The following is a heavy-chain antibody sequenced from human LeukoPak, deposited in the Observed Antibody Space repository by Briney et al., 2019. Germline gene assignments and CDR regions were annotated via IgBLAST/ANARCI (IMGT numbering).Heavy chain of an antibody. CDR2: ISVDGAAT. Sequence: GGALRLSCVDSRCSLSTYAMIWVGQAPPKGRDWVSAISVDGAATYYADSVEDRFTTSRDNYRNTLYLQMTSVRGEDSAVYYCERTTDSLSYFWGKGTLVTVSS. J-gene: IGHJ4*02. D-gene: IGHD4-17*01. V-gene: IGHV3-23*01. CDR3: ERTTDSLSYF. CDR1: RCSLSTYA.